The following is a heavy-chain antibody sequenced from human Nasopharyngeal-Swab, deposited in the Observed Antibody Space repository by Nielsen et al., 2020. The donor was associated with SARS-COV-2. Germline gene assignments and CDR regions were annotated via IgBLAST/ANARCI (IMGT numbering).Heavy chain of an antibody. Sequence: GESLKISCAASGFTFSSCSMNWVRQAPGKGLEWVSYISSSISTIYYADSVKGRFTISRDNAKNSLYLQMNSLIAEDTAVYYCARGPGTVRFLEWLPNYYYYGMDVWGQWTTVTVSS. V-gene: IGHV3-48*04. CDR1: GFTFSSCS. J-gene: IGHJ6*02. CDR3: ARGPGTVRFLEWLPNYYYYGMDV. CDR2: ISSSISTI. D-gene: IGHD3-3*01.